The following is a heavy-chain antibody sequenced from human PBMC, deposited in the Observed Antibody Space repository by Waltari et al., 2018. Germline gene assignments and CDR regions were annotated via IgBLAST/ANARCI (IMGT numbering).Heavy chain of an antibody. Sequence: EVQLVESGGGWVQPGGSLRLSCGASGFTFRSYWMTWVRQAPGKGLEWVANINPDGSERYYIDSVKGRFTISRDNAKNSLYLQVNSLGAEDTAIYYCARDSGRFYVDYWGQGTLLTVSS. CDR3: ARDSGRFYVDY. CDR1: GFTFRSYW. CDR2: INPDGSER. J-gene: IGHJ4*02. V-gene: IGHV3-7*01. D-gene: IGHD1-26*01.